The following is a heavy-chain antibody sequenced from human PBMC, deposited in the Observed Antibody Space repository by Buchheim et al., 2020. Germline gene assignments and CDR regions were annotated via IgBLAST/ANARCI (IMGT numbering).Heavy chain of an antibody. V-gene: IGHV3-48*01. CDR3: ARDYTAMAPYYYYYYGMDV. CDR2: ISSSSTI. D-gene: IGHD5-18*01. CDR1: GFTFSSYS. Sequence: EVQLVESGGGLVQPGGSLRLSCAASGFTFSSYSMNWVRQAPGKGLEWVSYISSSSTIYYADSVKGRFTISRDNAKNSLYLQMNSLRAEDTAVYYCARDYTAMAPYYYYYYGMDVWGQGTT. J-gene: IGHJ6*02.